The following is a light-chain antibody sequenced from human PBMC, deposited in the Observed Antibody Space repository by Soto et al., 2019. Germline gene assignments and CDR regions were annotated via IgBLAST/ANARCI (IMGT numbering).Light chain of an antibody. V-gene: IGLV2-14*01. Sequence: QSVLTQPASVSGSPGQSITISCSGTSSDVGAYNFVSWYQDHPGRAPKLIISEVTVRPSGVSHRFSGSKSGNSASLTISGLQAEDEAGYYCTSYTTTNTPYVFGSGTKVTVL. J-gene: IGLJ1*01. CDR2: EVT. CDR1: SSDVGAYNF. CDR3: TSYTTTNTPYV.